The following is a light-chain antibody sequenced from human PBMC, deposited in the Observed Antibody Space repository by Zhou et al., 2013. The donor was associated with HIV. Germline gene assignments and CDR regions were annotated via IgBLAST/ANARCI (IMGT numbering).Light chain of an antibody. CDR1: QGISDH. CDR2: SAS. J-gene: IGKJ2*01. CDR3: QQYNSYPYT. V-gene: IGKV1-9*01. Sequence: DIQLTQSPSFLSASVGDRVTITCRASQGISDHLAWYQQKSGRAPKLLIHSASILQTGVPSRFSGSASGTEFTLTINSLQPEDFATYYCQQYNSYPYTFGQGTKVEIK.